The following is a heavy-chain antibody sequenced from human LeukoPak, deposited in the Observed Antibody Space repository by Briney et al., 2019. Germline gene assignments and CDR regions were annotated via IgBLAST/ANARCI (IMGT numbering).Heavy chain of an antibody. J-gene: IGHJ4*02. CDR3: ARRRGVDY. Sequence: GGSLRLSCAASGFTFSSYSMSWAGKAPGRGLEWVANIKEDGSDKYYVDSVKGRFTISRDNAKNSLYLQMNSLRAADTAVYYCARRRGVDYWGQGTLVTVSS. CDR2: IKEDGSDK. D-gene: IGHD3-16*01. CDR1: GFTFSSYS. V-gene: IGHV3-7*05.